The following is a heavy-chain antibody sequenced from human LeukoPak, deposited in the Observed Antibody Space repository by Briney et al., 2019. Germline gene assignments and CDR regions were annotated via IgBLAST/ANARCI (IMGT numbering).Heavy chain of an antibody. CDR3: AKGTKGYYGSGSFYLSRDHFISR. D-gene: IGHD3-10*01. V-gene: IGHV3-21*01. CDR1: GITFNSYT. Sequence: GGSLRLSCAASGITFNSYTMNWVRQAPGKGLEWVSSISSSSSYIYYAASVKGRFTISRDNAKNSLYLQMNRLRAEDTAVYYCAKGTKGYYGSGSFYLSRDHFISRWGQGTLVTVSS. J-gene: IGHJ4*02. CDR2: ISSSSSYI.